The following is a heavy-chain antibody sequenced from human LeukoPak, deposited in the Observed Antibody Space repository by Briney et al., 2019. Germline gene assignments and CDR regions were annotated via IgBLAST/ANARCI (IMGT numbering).Heavy chain of an antibody. CDR2: INPSGGST. J-gene: IGHJ6*03. CDR3: ATGRSTRAFGYYYYYYMDV. V-gene: IGHV1-46*01. D-gene: IGHD2-2*01. Sequence: ASVKVSCKASGYTFTSYYMHWVRQAPGQGLEWMGIINPSGGSTSYAQKFQGRVTMTRDTSTSTVYMELSSLRSEDTAVYYCATGRSTRAFGYYYYYYMDVWGKGTTVTVSS. CDR1: GYTFTSYY.